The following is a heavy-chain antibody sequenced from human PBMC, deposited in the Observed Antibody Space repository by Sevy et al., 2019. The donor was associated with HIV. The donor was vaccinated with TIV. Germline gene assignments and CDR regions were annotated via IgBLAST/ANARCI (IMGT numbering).Heavy chain of an antibody. CDR1: GYTLTELS. V-gene: IGHV1-24*01. D-gene: IGHD3-22*01. CDR2: FDPEDGET. CDR3: ATSRDYYERSGSNFDF. J-gene: IGHJ4*02. Sequence: ASVKVSCKVPGYTLTELSMHWVRQAPGKGLEWMGSFDPEDGETIYAQKFQDRVTMTDDTSTDTAYMELSSLRSEDTAVYYCATSRDYYERSGSNFDFWGQGTLVTVSS.